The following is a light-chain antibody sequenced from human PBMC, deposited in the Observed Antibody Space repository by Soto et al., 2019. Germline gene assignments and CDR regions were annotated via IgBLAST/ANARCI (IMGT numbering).Light chain of an antibody. CDR2: DTS. Sequence: EIVLTQSPATLSLSPGERATLSCRASPSVSSYLAWYQQKAGQAPRLLIYDTSNRATGIPARFSGSGSGTDFPLPISSLEPEDFAVYYCQQRSNWPWTFGQGTKVEIK. CDR3: QQRSNWPWT. J-gene: IGKJ1*01. CDR1: PSVSSY. V-gene: IGKV3-11*01.